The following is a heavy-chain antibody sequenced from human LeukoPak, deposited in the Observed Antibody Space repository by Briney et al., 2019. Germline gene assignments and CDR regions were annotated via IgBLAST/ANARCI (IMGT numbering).Heavy chain of an antibody. CDR1: GXSISTSNW. V-gene: IGHV4-4*02. CDR3: ARDGSRGPFDY. D-gene: IGHD3-22*01. J-gene: IGHJ4*02. Sequence: PSGTLSLTCAVSGXSISTSNWWRWVRQPPGKGLEWIGEIYHSGTTNYNPSLKSRVTISVDKSKNQFSLNLISVTAADTAVYYCARDGSRGPFDYWGQGALVTVSS. CDR2: IYHSGTT.